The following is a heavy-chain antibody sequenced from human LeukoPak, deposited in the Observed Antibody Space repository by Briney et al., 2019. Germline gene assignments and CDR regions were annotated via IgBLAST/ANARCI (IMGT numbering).Heavy chain of an antibody. J-gene: IGHJ4*02. V-gene: IGHV4-34*01. CDR2: INHSGST. CDR3: ARVGDGYNYGYFDY. Sequence: SETLSLTCAVYGGSFSGYYWSWIRQPAGKGLEWIGEINHSGSTNYNPSLKSRVTISVDTSKNQFSLKLSSVTAADTAVYYCARVGDGYNYGYFDYWGQGTLVTVSS. CDR1: GGSFSGYY. D-gene: IGHD5-24*01.